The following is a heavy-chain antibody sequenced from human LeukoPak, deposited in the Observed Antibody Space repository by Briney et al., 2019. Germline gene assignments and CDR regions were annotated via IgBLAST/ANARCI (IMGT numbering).Heavy chain of an antibody. V-gene: IGHV3-21*01. Sequence: GGSLRLSCAASGFTFSTYSMNWVRQAPGKGLEWVSSNSSGSSFIYYADSVKGRFTISGDNAKNSLFLQMNSLRAEDTAVYYCARESSGYFYWGQGTLVTISS. D-gene: IGHD3-22*01. CDR2: NSSGSSFI. CDR3: ARESSGYFY. CDR1: GFTFSTYS. J-gene: IGHJ4*02.